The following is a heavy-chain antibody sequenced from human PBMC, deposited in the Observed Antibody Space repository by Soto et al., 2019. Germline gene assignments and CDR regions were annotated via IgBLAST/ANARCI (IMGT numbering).Heavy chain of an antibody. Sequence: PGGSLRLSCAASGFTLRDYDIHWVRQGIGKGLEWVSFLGISSYTFYAGSVKGRFTISREKAKNSLYLQMNSLRAEDTAVYYCARLYYYGSGSYYNGDWFDPWGQGTLVTVSS. V-gene: IGHV3-13*01. CDR1: GFTLRDYD. CDR3: ARLYYYGSGSYYNGDWFDP. CDR2: LGISSYT. D-gene: IGHD3-10*01. J-gene: IGHJ5*02.